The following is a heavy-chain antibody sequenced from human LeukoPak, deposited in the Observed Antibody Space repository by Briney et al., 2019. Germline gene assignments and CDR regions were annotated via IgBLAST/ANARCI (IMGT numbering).Heavy chain of an antibody. CDR1: GFTFSGHW. D-gene: IGHD1-14*01. CDR3: TRDRSRAEDD. J-gene: IGHJ4*02. CDR2: INQGGSDK. V-gene: IGHV3-7*01. Sequence: GGSLRLSCAASGFTFSGHWMSWVRQAPGKGLERVANINQGGSDKYYVDSVKGRFTISRDNANNLLYLQMNSLRGEDTAVYYCTRDRSRAEDDWGQGTLVTISS.